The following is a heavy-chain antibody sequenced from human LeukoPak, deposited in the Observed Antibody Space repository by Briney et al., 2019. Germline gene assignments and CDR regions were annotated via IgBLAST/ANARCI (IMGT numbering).Heavy chain of an antibody. CDR1: GGSISSSSYY. J-gene: IGHJ4*02. CDR3: ARGKSGDYDFWSGYSTRNYYFDY. Sequence: SSETLSLTCTVSGGSISSSSYYWGWIRQPPGKGLEWIGEINHSGSTNYNPSLKSRVTISVDTSKNQFSLKLSSVTAADTAVYYCARGKSGDYDFWSGYSTRNYYFDYWGQGTLVTVSS. V-gene: IGHV4-39*07. CDR2: INHSGST. D-gene: IGHD3-3*01.